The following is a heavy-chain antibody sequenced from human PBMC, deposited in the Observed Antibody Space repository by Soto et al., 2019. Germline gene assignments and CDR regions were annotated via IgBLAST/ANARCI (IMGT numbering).Heavy chain of an antibody. D-gene: IGHD3-22*01. CDR2: IGTAGDT. J-gene: IGHJ2*01. V-gene: IGHV3-13*01. Sequence: PGGSLRLSCAASGFTFSSYDMHWVRQATGKGLEWVSAIGTAGDTYYPGSVKGRFTISRENAKNSLYLQMNSLRAGDTAVYYCARVTNAEGSVVIDWYFDLWGRGTLVTVSS. CDR1: GFTFSSYD. CDR3: ARVTNAEGSVVIDWYFDL.